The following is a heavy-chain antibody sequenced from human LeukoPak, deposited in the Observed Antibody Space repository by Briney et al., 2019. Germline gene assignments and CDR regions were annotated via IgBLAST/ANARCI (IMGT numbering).Heavy chain of an antibody. J-gene: IGHJ4*01. D-gene: IGHD3-22*01. CDR1: GFTVSSNY. V-gene: IGHV3-66*01. CDR2: IYSGGST. CDR3: PRDSGYDSSGYYYSRWYYFDY. Sequence: GGSLRLSCAASGFTVSSNYMSWVRQAPGKGLEWVSVIYSGGSTYHADSGKGRFTISSDTSKHTPYLQMNSLRAGDTAVHYCPRDSGYDSSGYYYSRWYYFDYWGPGTLVTVSS.